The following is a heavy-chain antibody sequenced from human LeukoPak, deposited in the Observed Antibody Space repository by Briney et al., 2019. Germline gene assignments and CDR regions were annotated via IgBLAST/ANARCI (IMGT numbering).Heavy chain of an antibody. J-gene: IGHJ4*02. D-gene: IGHD3-9*01. CDR2: TNPNSGNT. Sequence: GASVKVSCKASGYTFTSYDINWVRQATGQGLEWMGWTNPNSGNTGYAQKFQGRVTMTRNTSISTANMELSSLRSEDTAVYYCARGGDYDILTGYPFDYWGQGTLVTVSS. V-gene: IGHV1-8*01. CDR3: ARGGDYDILTGYPFDY. CDR1: GYTFTSYD.